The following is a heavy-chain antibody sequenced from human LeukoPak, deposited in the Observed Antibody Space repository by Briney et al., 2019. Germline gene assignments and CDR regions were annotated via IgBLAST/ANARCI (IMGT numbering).Heavy chain of an antibody. CDR2: LYSGGTI. Sequence: GSLRLSCAASGFTVSSNYLSWVRQAPGKGLEWVSVLYSGGTIYYADSVKGRFTISRDSPKNTLYLQMNNLRAEDTAVYYCAGGLPRRGYNYGERAFDIWGQGTMVTVSS. CDR3: AGGLPRRGYNYGERAFDI. CDR1: GFTVSSNY. V-gene: IGHV3-66*01. D-gene: IGHD5-18*01. J-gene: IGHJ3*02.